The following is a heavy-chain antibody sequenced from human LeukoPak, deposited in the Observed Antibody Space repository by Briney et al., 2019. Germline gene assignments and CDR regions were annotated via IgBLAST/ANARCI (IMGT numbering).Heavy chain of an antibody. CDR2: IYYSGST. J-gene: IGHJ3*02. CDR1: GGSISSYY. D-gene: IGHD2-15*01. Sequence: SETLSLTCTVSGGSISSYYWSWIRQPPGKGLEWIGYIYYSGSTNYNPSLKSRVTISVDTSKNQFSLKLSSVTAADTAVYYCARVDRYCSGGSCYSAFDIWGQGTMVTVSS. V-gene: IGHV4-59*01. CDR3: ARVDRYCSGGSCYSAFDI.